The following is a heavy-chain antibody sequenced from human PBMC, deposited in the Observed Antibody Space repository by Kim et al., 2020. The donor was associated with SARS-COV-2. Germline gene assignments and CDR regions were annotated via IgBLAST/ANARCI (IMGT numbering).Heavy chain of an antibody. V-gene: IGHV4-34*01. J-gene: IGHJ6*01. Sequence: SETLSLTCAVYGGSFSGYYWSWIRQPAGKGLEWIGEINHSGSTNYNPSLKSRVTISVDTSKNQFSLKLSSVTAADTAVYYCARVRSGGIYYYYYFGMDV. CDR2: INHSGST. D-gene: IGHD2-15*01. CDR3: ARVRSGGIYYYYYFGMDV. CDR1: GGSFSGYY.